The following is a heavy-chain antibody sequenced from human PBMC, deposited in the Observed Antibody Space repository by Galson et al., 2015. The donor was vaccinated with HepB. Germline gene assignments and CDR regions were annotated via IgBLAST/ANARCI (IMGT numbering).Heavy chain of an antibody. D-gene: IGHD3-3*01. CDR3: VKTRRFLEWLTGGFDF. J-gene: IGHJ4*02. Sequence: SLRLSCAASGFTFDDYAMYWVRQAPGEGLEWVAGISWNSGKIGYADSLKGRFTISRDNAKNSLYLQMNSLRAEDTALYYCVKTRRFLEWLTGGFDFWGQGTLVTVSS. CDR1: GFTFDDYA. CDR2: ISWNSGKI. V-gene: IGHV3-9*01.